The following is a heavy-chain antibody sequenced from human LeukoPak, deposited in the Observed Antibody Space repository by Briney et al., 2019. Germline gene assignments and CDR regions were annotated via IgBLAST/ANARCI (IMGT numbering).Heavy chain of an antibody. CDR2: ISGSGGST. V-gene: IGHV3-23*01. CDR1: GFTFSSYA. Sequence: GGSLRLSCAASGFTFSSYAMSWVRQAPGKGLEWVSAISGSGGSTYYADSVKGRFTISRDNSKNSLYLQMNSLRAEDTAVYYCARAGQKVVVTCMDVWGQGTTVTVSS. J-gene: IGHJ6*02. D-gene: IGHD2-21*02. CDR3: ARAGQKVVVTCMDV.